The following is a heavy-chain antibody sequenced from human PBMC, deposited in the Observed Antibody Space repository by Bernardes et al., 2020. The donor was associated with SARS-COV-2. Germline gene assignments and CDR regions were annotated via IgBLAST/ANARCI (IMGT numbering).Heavy chain of an antibody. D-gene: IGHD2-21*01. CDR3: AKGGDGYNFEYYGLDV. V-gene: IGHV3-23*01. J-gene: IGHJ6*02. CDR1: GFTFTNYA. Sequence: GVSLRLSCAASGFTFTNYAMSWVRQAPGKGLEWVSGISNTWGTPYDADFVKGRFTISRDNSKNTLHLQMNRLSAEDTAVYFCAKGGDGYNFEYYGLDVWGPGTTVTVSS. CDR2: ISNTWGTP.